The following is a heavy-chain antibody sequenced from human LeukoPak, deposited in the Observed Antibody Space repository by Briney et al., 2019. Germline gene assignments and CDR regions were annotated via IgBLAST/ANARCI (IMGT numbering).Heavy chain of an antibody. J-gene: IGHJ3*02. CDR1: GFTFSSYS. CDR3: ARDRRVSRGAFDI. V-gene: IGHV3-21*01. CDR2: ISSSSSYI. Sequence: GGSLRLSCAASGFTFSSYSMNWVRQASGKGLEWVSSISSSSSYIYYADSVKGRFTISRDNAKNSLYLQMNSLRAEDTAVYYCARDRRVSRGAFDIWGQGTMVTVSS. D-gene: IGHD3-10*01.